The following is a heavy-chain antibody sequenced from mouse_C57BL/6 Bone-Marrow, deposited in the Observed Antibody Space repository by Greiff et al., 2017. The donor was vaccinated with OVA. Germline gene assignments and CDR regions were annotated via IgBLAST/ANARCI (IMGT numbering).Heavy chain of an antibody. CDR1: GYTFTSYW. D-gene: IGHD1-1*01. CDR3: AREDYYGSSFYYAMDY. V-gene: IGHV1-69*01. J-gene: IGHJ4*01. Sequence: QVHVKQPGAELVMPGASVKLSCKASGYTFTSYWMHWVKQRPGQGLEWIGELDPSDSYTNYNQKFKGKSTLTVDKSSSTAYMQLSILTSEDSAVYYCAREDYYGSSFYYAMDYWGQGTSVTVSS. CDR2: LDPSDSYT.